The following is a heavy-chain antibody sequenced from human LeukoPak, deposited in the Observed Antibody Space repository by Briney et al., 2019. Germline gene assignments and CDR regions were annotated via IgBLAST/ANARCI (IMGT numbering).Heavy chain of an antibody. D-gene: IGHD3-22*01. CDR3: ARAGVDYYDSSGYPIYYFDP. CDR2: IYYSGTT. V-gene: IGHV4-39*01. Sequence: SETLSLTCTVSGGSISSSSSYWGWIRQPPGKGLEWIANIYYSGTTSYNPSLKRRVTISVDTSKNQFSLRLSSVTAADTAVYYCARAGVDYYDSSGYPIYYFDPWGQGTLVTVSS. J-gene: IGHJ5*02. CDR1: GGSISSSSSY.